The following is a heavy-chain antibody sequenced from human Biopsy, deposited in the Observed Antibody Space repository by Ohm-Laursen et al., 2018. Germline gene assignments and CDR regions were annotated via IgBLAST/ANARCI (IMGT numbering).Heavy chain of an antibody. J-gene: IGHJ4*02. Sequence: SLRLSCSASGFTFSDYWMGWVRQAPGKGLEWVANIKQDGNEKYYADSVMGRFTISRDNGKNSLYLQMNSLRAEDTAVYYCARARGSGRLRYHFDYWGQGTLVIVSS. D-gene: IGHD1-26*01. CDR3: ARARGSGRLRYHFDY. CDR1: GFTFSDYW. CDR2: IKQDGNEK. V-gene: IGHV3-7*01.